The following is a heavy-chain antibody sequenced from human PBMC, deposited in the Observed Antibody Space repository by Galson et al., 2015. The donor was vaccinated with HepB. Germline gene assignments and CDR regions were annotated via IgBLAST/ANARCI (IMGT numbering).Heavy chain of an antibody. CDR2: IVVGSGNT. CDR3: AAIRYYDYIWGSYRQGDYFDY. Sequence: SVKVSCKASGFTFTSSAVQWVRQARGQRLEWIGWIVVGSGNTNYAQKFQERVTITRDMSTSTAYMELSSLRSEDTAVYYCAAIRYYDYIWGSYRQGDYFDYWGQGTLVTVPS. D-gene: IGHD3-16*02. V-gene: IGHV1-58*01. CDR1: GFTFTSSA. J-gene: IGHJ4*02.